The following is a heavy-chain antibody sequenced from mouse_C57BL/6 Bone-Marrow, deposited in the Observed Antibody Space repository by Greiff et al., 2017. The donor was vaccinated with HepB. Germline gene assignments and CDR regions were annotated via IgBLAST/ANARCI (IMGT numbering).Heavy chain of an antibody. CDR3: ASPLTGARY. CDR2: IDPSDSYT. V-gene: IGHV1-59*01. J-gene: IGHJ2*01. Sequence: QVQLQQPGAELVRPGTSVKLSCKASGYTFTSYWMHWVKQRPGQGLEWIGVIDPSDSYTNYNQKFKGKATLTVDTSSSTAYMQLSSLTSEDSAVYYCASPLTGARYGGQGTTLTVSS. CDR1: GYTFTSYW. D-gene: IGHD4-1*01.